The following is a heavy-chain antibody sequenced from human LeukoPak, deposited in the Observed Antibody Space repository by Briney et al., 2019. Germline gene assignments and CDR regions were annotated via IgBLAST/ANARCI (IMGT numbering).Heavy chain of an antibody. V-gene: IGHV1-2*02. J-gene: IGHJ3*02. CDR2: INPNSGGT. CDR1: GYTFTGYY. Sequence: VASVKASCKASGYTFTGYYMHWVRQAPGQGLEWMGWINPNSGGTNYAQKFQGRVTMTRDTSISTAYMELSRLRSDDTAVYYCARDEVLRYFDWLPSGAFDIWGQGTMVTVSS. CDR3: ARDEVLRYFDWLPSGAFDI. D-gene: IGHD3-9*01.